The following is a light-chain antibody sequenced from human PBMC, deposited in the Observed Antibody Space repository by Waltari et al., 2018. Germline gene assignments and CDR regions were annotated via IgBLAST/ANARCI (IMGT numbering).Light chain of an antibody. CDR2: GTS. V-gene: IGKV3-20*01. Sequence: DTVLTTSPAPLSLSRAESAPLPCRSSQRIRSPYLAWYQQEPGHTPRLHIYGTSNRATGVPDRISGSGSETDFTLTVSRLEPEDCGIYFCQQYVKSPHLKFGGGTKVEIK. CDR3: QQYVKSPHLK. CDR1: QRIRSPY. J-gene: IGKJ4*02.